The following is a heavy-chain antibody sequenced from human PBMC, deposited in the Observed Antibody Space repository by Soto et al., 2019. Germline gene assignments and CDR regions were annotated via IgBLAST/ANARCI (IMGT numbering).Heavy chain of an antibody. J-gene: IGHJ6*02. CDR2: ISPIFGTA. V-gene: IGHV1-69*01. CDR1: GGTFSSYA. D-gene: IGHD3-3*01. CDR3: ARIHEFGLVITRYYYYGMDV. Sequence: QVQLVQSGAEVKKPGSSVKVSCKASGGTFSSYAISWVRQAPGQGLEWMGGISPIFGTANYAQKFQGRVTITADESTSTAYMELSSLRSEDTAVYYCARIHEFGLVITRYYYYGMDVWGQGTTVTVSS.